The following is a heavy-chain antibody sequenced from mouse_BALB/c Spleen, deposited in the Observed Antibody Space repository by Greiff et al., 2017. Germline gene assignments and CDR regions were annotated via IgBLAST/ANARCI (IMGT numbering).Heavy chain of an antibody. J-gene: IGHJ1*01. CDR3: ARSPPLTTVGATGYWYFDD. CDR2: ISYSGST. Sequence: EVQGVESGPSLVKPSQTLSLTCSVTGDSITSGYWNWIRKFPGNKLEYMGYISYSGSTYYNPSLKSRISITRDTFKNQYYLQLNSVTTEDTATYYCARSPPLTTVGATGYWYFDDWGAGTTVTVSS. CDR1: GDSITSGY. D-gene: IGHD1-1*01. V-gene: IGHV3-8*02.